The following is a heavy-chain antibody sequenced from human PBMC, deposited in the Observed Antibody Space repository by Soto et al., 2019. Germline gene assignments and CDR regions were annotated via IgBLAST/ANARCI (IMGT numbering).Heavy chain of an antibody. D-gene: IGHD3-3*01. CDR1: GGSISGYY. J-gene: IGHJ6*03. CDR3: ARVPFWSGYYKYYYMDV. V-gene: IGHV4-34*01. CDR2: INHSGST. Sequence: SETLSLTCAVYGGSISGYYWSWIRQPPGKGLEWIGEINHSGSTNYNPSLKSRVTISVDTSKNQFSLKLSSVTAADTAVYYCARVPFWSGYYKYYYMDVWGKGTTVTVSS.